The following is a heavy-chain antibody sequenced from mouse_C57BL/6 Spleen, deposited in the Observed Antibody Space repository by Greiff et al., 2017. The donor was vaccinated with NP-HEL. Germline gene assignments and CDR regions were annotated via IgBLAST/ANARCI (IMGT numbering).Heavy chain of an antibody. CDR3: ARSGYYGSSYEDWYFDV. CDR2: IYPGSGNT. J-gene: IGHJ1*03. V-gene: IGHV1-76*01. Sequence: QVQLQQSGAELVRPGASVKLSCKASGYTFTDYYINWVKQRPGQGLEWIARIYPGSGNTYYNEKFKGKATLTAEKSSSTAYMQLSSLTSEDSAVYFCARSGYYGSSYEDWYFDVWGTGTTVTVSS. CDR1: GYTFTDYY. D-gene: IGHD1-1*01.